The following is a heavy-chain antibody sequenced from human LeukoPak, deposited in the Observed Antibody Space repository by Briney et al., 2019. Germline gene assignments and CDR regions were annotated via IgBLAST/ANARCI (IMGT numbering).Heavy chain of an antibody. J-gene: IGHJ3*02. CDR1: GGSISSGGYS. CDR3: ARVGEGFTMVRGVMGDAFDI. V-gene: IGHV4-30-2*01. Sequence: SSETLSLTCAVSGGSISSGGYSWSWIRQPPGKGLEWIGYIYHSGSTYYNPSLKSRVTISVDRSKNQFSLKLSSVTAADTAVYYCARVGEGFTMVRGVMGDAFDIWGQGTMVTVSS. D-gene: IGHD3-10*01. CDR2: IYHSGST.